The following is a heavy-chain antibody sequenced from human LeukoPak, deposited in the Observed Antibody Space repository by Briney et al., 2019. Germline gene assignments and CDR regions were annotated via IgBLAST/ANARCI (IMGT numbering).Heavy chain of an antibody. J-gene: IGHJ5*02. CDR3: ARGLGDWILEWLPYNWFDP. D-gene: IGHD3-3*01. V-gene: IGHV4-30-4*08. CDR1: GGSISSGDYY. CDR2: IYYSGST. Sequence: SETLSLTCTVSGGSISSGDYYWSWIRQPPGKGLEWIGYIYYSGSTYYNPSLKSRVTISVDTSKNQFSLKLSSVTAADTAVYYCARGLGDWILEWLPYNWFDPWGQGTLVTVSS.